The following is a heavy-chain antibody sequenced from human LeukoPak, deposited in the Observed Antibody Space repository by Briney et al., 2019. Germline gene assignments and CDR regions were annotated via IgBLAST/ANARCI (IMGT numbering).Heavy chain of an antibody. V-gene: IGHV1-18*01. J-gene: IGHJ5*02. CDR2: ISAYNGNT. D-gene: IGHD5-12*01. CDR3: ARDQYSGYDFSTYWFDP. Sequence: ASVKVSCKASGYTFTSYGISWVRQAPGQGLEWMGWISAYNGNTNYAQKLQGRVTMTTDTSTSTAYMELRSLRSDDTAVYYCARDQYSGYDFSTYWFDPWGQGTLVTVSS. CDR1: GYTFTSYG.